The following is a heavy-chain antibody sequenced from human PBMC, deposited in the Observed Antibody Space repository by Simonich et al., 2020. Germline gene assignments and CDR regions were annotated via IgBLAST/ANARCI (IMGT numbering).Heavy chain of an antibody. Sequence: EVQLVESGGGLVQPGGSLKLSCAASGFTFSGSAMNWVRQASGKGLEWVGRIRSKANSYATAYAASVKGRFTISRDDSKNTAYLQMNSLKTEDTAVYYCTRCDYYGSGSYYFDYWGQGTLVTVSS. V-gene: IGHV3-73*02. CDR2: IRSKANSYAT. J-gene: IGHJ4*02. D-gene: IGHD3-10*01. CDR1: GFTFSGSA. CDR3: TRCDYYGSGSYYFDY.